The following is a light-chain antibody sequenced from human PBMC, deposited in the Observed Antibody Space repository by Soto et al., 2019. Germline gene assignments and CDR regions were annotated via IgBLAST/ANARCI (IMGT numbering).Light chain of an antibody. CDR3: QQRSNWAT. Sequence: DIQMTQSPSTLSASVGDRVTITCRASQSISSWLAWYQQKPGKAPKLLIYDASSLESGVPSRFSGSGSGTEFTLTISSLEPEDFAVYYCQQRSNWATFGPGTKVDIK. V-gene: IGKV1-5*01. CDR2: DAS. J-gene: IGKJ3*01. CDR1: QSISSW.